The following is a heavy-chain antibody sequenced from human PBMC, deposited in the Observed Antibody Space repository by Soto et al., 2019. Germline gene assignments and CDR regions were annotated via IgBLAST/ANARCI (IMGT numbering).Heavy chain of an antibody. Sequence: GGSLRLSCTTSGFTFTSYAMNRVRQAPGEGPEWVSSISGSGTVASYADSVKGRFSISRDNAKTSLYLQIHSLRAEDTALYYCAGTNPYYYYGMDLWGQGTTVTVSS. CDR3: AGTNPYYYYGMDL. CDR2: ISGSGTVA. CDR1: GFTFTSYA. V-gene: IGHV3-21*01. J-gene: IGHJ6*02.